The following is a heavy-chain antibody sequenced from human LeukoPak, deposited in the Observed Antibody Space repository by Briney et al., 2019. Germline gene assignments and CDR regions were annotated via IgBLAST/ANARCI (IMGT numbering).Heavy chain of an antibody. V-gene: IGHV1-2*02. D-gene: IGHD4-17*01. CDR1: GYTFTDYY. CDR3: ARWTTVLTD. Sequence: ASVKVSCKASGYTFTDYYMHWVRQAPGQGLEWMGWIHPNSGGTNYAQKFQGRVTMTRDTSISTAYMELSSLRSDDTVIYYCARWTTVLTDWGQGTMVIVSS. CDR2: IHPNSGGT. J-gene: IGHJ3*01.